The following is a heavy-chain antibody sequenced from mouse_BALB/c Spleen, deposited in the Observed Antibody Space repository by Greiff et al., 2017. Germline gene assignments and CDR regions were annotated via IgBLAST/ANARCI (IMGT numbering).Heavy chain of an antibody. D-gene: IGHD1-1*01. CDR1: GFTFSSYA. V-gene: IGHV5-6-5*01. CDR3: ASVFTTVGLFDY. Sequence: EVQLVESGGGLVKPGGSLKLSCAASGFTFSSYAMSWVRQTPEKRLEWVASISSGGSTYYPDSVKGRFTISRDNARNILYLQMSSLRSEDTAMYYCASVFTTVGLFDYWGQGTTLTVSS. J-gene: IGHJ2*01. CDR2: ISSGGST.